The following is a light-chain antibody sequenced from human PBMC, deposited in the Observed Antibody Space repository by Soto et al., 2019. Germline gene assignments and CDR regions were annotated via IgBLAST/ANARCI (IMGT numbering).Light chain of an antibody. Sequence: DIQMTQSPSSVSASVGDRVTITCRASQGISNWLAWYQQKPGKAPKLLIYAASSLQSGVTSRFSGSGSGTDFTLTICSLQPEDFATYSCQQGNSFPVTFGQGTRLEIK. J-gene: IGKJ5*01. CDR2: AAS. CDR3: QQGNSFPVT. V-gene: IGKV1-12*01. CDR1: QGISNW.